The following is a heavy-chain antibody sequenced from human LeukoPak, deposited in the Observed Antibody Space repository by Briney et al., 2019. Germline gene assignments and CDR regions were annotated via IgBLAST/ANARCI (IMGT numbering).Heavy chain of an antibody. CDR2: IYYSGST. J-gene: IGHJ4*02. CDR3: ARLYGPYTPDY. D-gene: IGHD2-2*02. CDR1: GGSISSSSYY. Sequence: SETLSLTCTVSGGSISSSSYYWGWIRQPPGKGLEWIGSIYYSGSTYYNPSLKSRVTISVDTSKNQFSLKLSSVTAADTAVYYCARLYGPYTPDYWGQGTLVTVSS. V-gene: IGHV4-39*01.